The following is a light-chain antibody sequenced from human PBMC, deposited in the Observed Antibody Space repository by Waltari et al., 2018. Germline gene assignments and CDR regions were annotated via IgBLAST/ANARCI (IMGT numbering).Light chain of an antibody. J-gene: IGKJ1*01. CDR1: QSVLYSSNNKNY. Sequence: DIVMTQSPDSLAVSLGERATINCKSSQSVLYSSNNKNYLAWYQQKPGQPPKLLIYWASTRESGVPDRFSGSGSWTDFTLTISSLQAEDVAVYYCQRYYTTRTFGQGTKVEIK. CDR3: QRYYTTRT. CDR2: WAS. V-gene: IGKV4-1*01.